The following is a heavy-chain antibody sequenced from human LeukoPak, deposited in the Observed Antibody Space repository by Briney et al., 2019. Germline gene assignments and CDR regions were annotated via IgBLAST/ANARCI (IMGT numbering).Heavy chain of an antibody. D-gene: IGHD1-26*01. CDR2: ISDSGANK. J-gene: IGHJ6*02. CDR3: AKDVRVGGGGMDV. V-gene: IGHV3-23*01. CDR1: GFTFNTYA. Sequence: GGSLRLSCAASGFTFNTYAMTWVRQAPGKGLEWVSLISDSGANKHYADSAKGRFTISRDNSKNTVSLQMNSLRAEDTAVYYCAKDVRVGGGGMDVWGQGTPVTVSS.